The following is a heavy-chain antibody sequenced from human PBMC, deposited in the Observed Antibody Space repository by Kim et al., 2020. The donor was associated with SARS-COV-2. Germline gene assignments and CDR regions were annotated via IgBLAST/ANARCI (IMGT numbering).Heavy chain of an antibody. V-gene: IGHV2-5*01. Sequence: SPSLKSRLTITKDTSKNQVVLTMTNMDPVDTATYYCAHRLSPGSWYCFDYWGQGTLVTVSS. D-gene: IGHD6-13*01. J-gene: IGHJ4*02. CDR3: AHRLSPGSWYCFDY.